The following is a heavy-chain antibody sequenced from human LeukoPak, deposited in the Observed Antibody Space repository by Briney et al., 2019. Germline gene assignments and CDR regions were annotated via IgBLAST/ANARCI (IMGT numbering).Heavy chain of an antibody. CDR1: GFSFSSAW. CDR2: IKSKTDGGTV. J-gene: IGHJ4*02. CDR3: IVSNYYSSGSYNFDS. D-gene: IGHD3-10*01. Sequence: MSGGSLRLSCAASGFSFSSAWMTWVRQPPGKGLEWVGRIKSKTDGGTVDYAAPVKGRFTISRGGSINTLYLQVNSLKTEDTAMYYCIVSNYYSSGSYNFDSWGQGTLVTVSS. V-gene: IGHV3-15*01.